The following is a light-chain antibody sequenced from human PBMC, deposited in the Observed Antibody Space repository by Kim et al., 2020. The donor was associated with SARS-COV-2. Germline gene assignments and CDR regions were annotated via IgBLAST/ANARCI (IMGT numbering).Light chain of an antibody. J-gene: IGLJ3*02. Sequence: RLTATLTCTGDTNIVATQGAPCLQKHQGHTPKHLSYRKHSRPSRILERFSASRSGDTASLTITGLQSEDEADFYCSPLDSSLSAWVFGGGTKLTVL. CDR2: RKH. CDR1: TNIVATQG. V-gene: IGLV10-54*02. CDR3: SPLDSSLSAWV.